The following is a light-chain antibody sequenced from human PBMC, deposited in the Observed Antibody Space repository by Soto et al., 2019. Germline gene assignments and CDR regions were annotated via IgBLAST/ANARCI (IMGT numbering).Light chain of an antibody. V-gene: IGKV3-20*01. J-gene: IGKJ1*01. Sequence: EIVLTQSPDTLSLSPGEGAILSCRASQNVGSSYLAWYQQKTGQSPRLLIYAASTRAAGIPDRFTGGGSGTDFTLTISRLEPEDFAVYYCQQYSSSPETFGQGTKVDI. CDR1: QNVGSSY. CDR2: AAS. CDR3: QQYSSSPET.